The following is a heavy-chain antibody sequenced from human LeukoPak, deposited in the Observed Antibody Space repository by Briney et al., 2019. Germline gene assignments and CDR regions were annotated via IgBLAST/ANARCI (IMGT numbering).Heavy chain of an antibody. J-gene: IGHJ4*02. CDR2: IYYSGAT. CDR1: GGSISSSSSY. Sequence: SETLSLTCTLSGGSISSSSSYWGWIRQPPGKGLEWIGTIYYSGATYYNPSLKSRVTISVDTSKNQFSLKLTSVTAADTAVYYCARQGNYITDYWGQGTLVTVSS. D-gene: IGHD4-11*01. CDR3: ARQGNYITDY. V-gene: IGHV4-39*01.